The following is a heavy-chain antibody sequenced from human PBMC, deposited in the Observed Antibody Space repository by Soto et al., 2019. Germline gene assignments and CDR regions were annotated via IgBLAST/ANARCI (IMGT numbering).Heavy chain of an antibody. V-gene: IGHV5-51*01. Sequence: PGESLKISCKGSGYSFTSYWIGWVRQMPGKGLEWMGIIYPGDSDTRYSPSFQGQVTISADKSISTAYLQWSSLKASDTAMYYCARLIYYGSGSYPWYYFDYWGQGTLVTVSS. CDR1: GYSFTSYW. J-gene: IGHJ4*02. CDR2: IYPGDSDT. D-gene: IGHD3-10*01. CDR3: ARLIYYGSGSYPWYYFDY.